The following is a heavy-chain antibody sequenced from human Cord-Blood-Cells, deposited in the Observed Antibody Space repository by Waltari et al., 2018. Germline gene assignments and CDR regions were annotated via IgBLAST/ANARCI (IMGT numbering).Heavy chain of an antibody. J-gene: IGHJ4*02. CDR1: GGSFSGYY. CDR3: ARGELIAAAYYFDY. CDR2: INHSEST. Sequence: QVQLQQWGAGLLKPSETLSLTCAVYGGSFSGYYWSWIRQPPGKGLEWIGEINHSESTNSNPSRKSRVTISVDTSKNQFSLKLSSVTAADTAVYYCARGELIAAAYYFDYWGQGTLVTVSS. D-gene: IGHD6-13*01. V-gene: IGHV4-34*01.